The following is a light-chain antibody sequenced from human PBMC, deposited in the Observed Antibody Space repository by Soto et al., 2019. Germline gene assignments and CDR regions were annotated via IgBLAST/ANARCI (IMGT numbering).Light chain of an antibody. CDR3: AARDDSLNMV. Sequence: QSVLTQPPSASGTPGQRVTISCSGSSSNIGNNYVYWYQHLPGTAPKLLIYSNNQRPSGVPDRFSASKSGSSASLAISGLRSEDEADYYCAARDDSLNMVFGGGTKVTVL. CDR1: SSNIGNNY. V-gene: IGLV1-47*02. J-gene: IGLJ2*01. CDR2: SNN.